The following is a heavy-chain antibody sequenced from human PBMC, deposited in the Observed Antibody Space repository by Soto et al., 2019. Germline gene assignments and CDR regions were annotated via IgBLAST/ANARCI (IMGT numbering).Heavy chain of an antibody. CDR2: IYYSGST. CDR3: ASARSEIRVRGVIIY. D-gene: IGHD3-10*02. J-gene: IGHJ4*02. Sequence: QLQLQESGPGLVKPSETLSLMCTVSGGSITSSYSWGWIRQPPGKGLEWIGTIYYSGSTNHNPSLRSRVTISLDTSTNQYSLKLSSVTAADTALYYCASARSEIRVRGVIIYWGQGTLVSVSS. V-gene: IGHV4-39*01. CDR1: GGSITSSYS.